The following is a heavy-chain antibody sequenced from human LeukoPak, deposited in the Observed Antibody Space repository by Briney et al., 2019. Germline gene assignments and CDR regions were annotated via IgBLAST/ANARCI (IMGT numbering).Heavy chain of an antibody. CDR3: ARRTRSFSYTYGDAYYYYYRDV. V-gene: IGHV4-59*01. CDR1: GGSRSSDS. J-gene: IGHJ6*03. CDR2: ISYRGST. D-gene: IGHD5-18*01. Sequence: SETLSLPCTVSGGSRSSDSGSWIRQPPGQGLEWVGYISYRGSTSYKPSLKSRVTISVDPSKSQLSPKQRSVTAADTTVYYCARRTRSFSYTYGDAYYYYYRDVWGKGTTVIVS.